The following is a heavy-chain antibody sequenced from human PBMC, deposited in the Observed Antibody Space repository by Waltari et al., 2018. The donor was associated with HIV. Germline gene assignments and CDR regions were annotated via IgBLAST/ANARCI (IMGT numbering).Heavy chain of an antibody. Sequence: EVQLVESGGGLVKPGGSLRLSCAASGFTFSRYSMNWVRQAPGKGLEWVSSISSSSSYIYYADAVKGRVTISRDNAKNSLYLQMNSLRAEDTAVYYCARLVKYCSSTSCYRAGELYYYYYGMDVWGQGTTVTVSS. CDR1: GFTFSRYS. J-gene: IGHJ6*02. CDR3: ARLVKYCSSTSCYRAGELYYYYYGMDV. D-gene: IGHD2-2*01. CDR2: ISSSSSYI. V-gene: IGHV3-21*01.